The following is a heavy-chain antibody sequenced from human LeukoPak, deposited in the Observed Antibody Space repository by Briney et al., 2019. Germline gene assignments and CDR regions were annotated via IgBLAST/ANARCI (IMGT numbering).Heavy chain of an antibody. CDR1: GYTFTGYY. CDR3: ARARGYSYGIDDY. Sequence: ASVKVSCKASGYTFTGYYMHWVRQAPGQGLEWMGWINPNSGGTNYAQKFQGRVTMTRDTSISTAYVELSRLRSDDTAVYYCARARGYSYGIDDYWGQGTLVTVSS. J-gene: IGHJ4*02. CDR2: INPNSGGT. D-gene: IGHD5-18*01. V-gene: IGHV1-2*02.